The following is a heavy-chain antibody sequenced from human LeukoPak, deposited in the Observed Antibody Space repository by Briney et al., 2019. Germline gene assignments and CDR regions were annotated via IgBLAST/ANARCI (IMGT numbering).Heavy chain of an antibody. V-gene: IGHV4-4*02. J-gene: IGHJ4*02. D-gene: IGHD3-22*01. CDR2: IYHSGST. CDR1: GGSISSSNW. CDR3: ARGLQDGDDSSGYYGF. Sequence: SETXSLTCAVSGGSISSSNWWSWVRPPPGKGLEWIGEIYHSGSTNYNPSLKSRVTISVDKSKNQFSLKLSSVTAADTAVYYCARGLQDGDDSSGYYGFWGQGTLVTVSS.